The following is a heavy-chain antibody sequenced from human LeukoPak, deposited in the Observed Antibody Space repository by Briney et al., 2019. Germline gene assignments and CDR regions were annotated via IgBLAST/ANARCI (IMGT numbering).Heavy chain of an antibody. D-gene: IGHD3-22*01. CDR1: GGSISSFY. Sequence: PSETLSLTCSVSGGSISSFYWSWIRQPPGKGLEWIGYIFYSGSTNYNPSLKSRVTISVDTSKNQFSLKLSSVTAADTAVYYCARHRRNDSSGFHLHFDYWGQGTLVTVSS. CDR3: ARHRRNDSSGFHLHFDY. V-gene: IGHV4-59*08. CDR2: IFYSGST. J-gene: IGHJ4*02.